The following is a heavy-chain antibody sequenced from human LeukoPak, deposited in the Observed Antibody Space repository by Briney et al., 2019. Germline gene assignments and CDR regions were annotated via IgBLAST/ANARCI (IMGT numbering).Heavy chain of an antibody. CDR3: AKDEFITVARGRGMDV. V-gene: IGHV3-23*01. J-gene: IGHJ6*04. D-gene: IGHD3-10*01. CDR2: ISGSGGST. Sequence: GGSLRLSCVASGFTFSSYAMSWVRQAPGKGLQWVSVISGSGGSTYYADSVKGRFTISRDNSKNTLYLQMNSLTAEDTAVYYCAKDEFITVARGRGMDVWGKGTTVTVSS. CDR1: GFTFSSYA.